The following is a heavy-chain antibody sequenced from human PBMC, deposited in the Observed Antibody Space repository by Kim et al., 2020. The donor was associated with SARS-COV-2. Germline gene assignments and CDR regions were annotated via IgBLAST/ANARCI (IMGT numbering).Heavy chain of an antibody. CDR1: GGSISSSSYY. D-gene: IGHD1-1*01. J-gene: IGHJ5*02. Sequence: SETLSLTCTVSGGSISSSSYYWGWIRQPPGKGLEWIGSIYYSGSTYYNPSLKSRVTISVDTSKNQFSLKLSSVTAADTAVYYCARHALERRRGWFDPWGQGTLVTVSS. CDR2: IYYSGST. CDR3: ARHALERRRGWFDP. V-gene: IGHV4-39*01.